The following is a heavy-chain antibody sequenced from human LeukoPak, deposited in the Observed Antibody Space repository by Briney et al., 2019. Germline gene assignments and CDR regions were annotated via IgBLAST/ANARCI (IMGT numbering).Heavy chain of an antibody. Sequence: PGGSLRLSCVASGFRFSGHSMNWVRQAPGKGLEWVSYISGSSSTIHYADSVKGRFTISRDNAENSLFLQMNSLGDEDTAVYYCARYGSGSYLKDPFDYWGQGTPVTVSS. CDR3: ARYGSGSYLKDPFDY. V-gene: IGHV3-48*02. J-gene: IGHJ4*02. D-gene: IGHD3-10*01. CDR1: GFRFSGHS. CDR2: ISGSSSTI.